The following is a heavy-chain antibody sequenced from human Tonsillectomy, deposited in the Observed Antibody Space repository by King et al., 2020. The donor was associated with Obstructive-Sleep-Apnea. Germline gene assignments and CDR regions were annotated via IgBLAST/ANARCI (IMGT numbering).Heavy chain of an antibody. Sequence: VQLVESGGGVVRPGGSLRLSCAASGFTFDDYGMSWVRQAPGKGLEWVSGINWNGGSTGYADSVKGRFTISRDNAKNSLYLQMNRLRAEDTALYHCARGAYYGSGSYYKWSLYNCFDPWGQGTLVTVSS. CDR3: ARGAYYGSGSYYKWSLYNCFDP. CDR2: INWNGGST. D-gene: IGHD3-10*01. J-gene: IGHJ5*02. CDR1: GFTFDDYG. V-gene: IGHV3-20*01.